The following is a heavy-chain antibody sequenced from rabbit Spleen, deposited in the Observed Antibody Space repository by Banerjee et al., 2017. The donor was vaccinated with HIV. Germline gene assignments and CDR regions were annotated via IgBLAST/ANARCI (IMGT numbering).Heavy chain of an antibody. CDR1: GVSFSADSY. J-gene: IGHJ6*01. D-gene: IGHD1-1*01. CDR2: IDIGSSGFT. CDR3: ARDTSSSFSSYGMDL. Sequence: QSLEESGGDLVKPGASLTLTCIASGVSFSADSYMCWIRQAPGKGLEWIACIDIGSSGFTYFASWAKGRFTISKTSSTTVTLQMTSLTAADTATYFCARDTSSSFSSYGMDLWARAPSSPS. V-gene: IGHV1S40*01.